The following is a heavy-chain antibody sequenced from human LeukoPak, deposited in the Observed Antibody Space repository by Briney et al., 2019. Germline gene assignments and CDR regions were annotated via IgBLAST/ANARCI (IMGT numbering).Heavy chain of an antibody. D-gene: IGHD2/OR15-2a*01. Sequence: PSETLSLTCAVSGGSSGTYYWSWIRQFAGKGLGWIGRIHTSGTTAYNPSLNSRVTMSIDTSKNQFSLKLSSVTAADTAVYYCARAFRARYFDLWGRGTLVTVSS. J-gene: IGHJ2*01. CDR2: IHTSGTT. CDR1: GGSSGTYY. V-gene: IGHV4-4*07. CDR3: ARAFRARYFDL.